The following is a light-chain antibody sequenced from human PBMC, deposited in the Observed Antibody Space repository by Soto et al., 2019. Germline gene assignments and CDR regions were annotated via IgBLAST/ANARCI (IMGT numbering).Light chain of an antibody. J-gene: IGKJ2*01. CDR2: KAS. Sequence: DIQMTQSTSTLSASVGDRVIITCRASQDVSQWLAWYQQKPGKAPKLLIYKASQLESGVPSRFSGRGSGTEFTLTIRDLHPDDFATYFCQQYDSDSYTFGQGTKLDIK. CDR1: QDVSQW. V-gene: IGKV1-5*03. CDR3: QQYDSDSYT.